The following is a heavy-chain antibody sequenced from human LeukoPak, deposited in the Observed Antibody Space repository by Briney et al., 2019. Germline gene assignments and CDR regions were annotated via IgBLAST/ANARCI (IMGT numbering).Heavy chain of an antibody. CDR2: IKSKVDGGTT. CDR3: LTGGYFFDY. Sequence: GGSLRLSCATSGFTFSNAWMNWVRQAPGKGLEWVGRIKSKVDGGTTDYAAPVKGRFTISRDDSKNTVYVQMDSLKTEGTAVYYCLTGGYFFDYWGQGTLVTVSS. CDR1: GFTFSNAW. V-gene: IGHV3-15*01. J-gene: IGHJ4*02. D-gene: IGHD3-16*01.